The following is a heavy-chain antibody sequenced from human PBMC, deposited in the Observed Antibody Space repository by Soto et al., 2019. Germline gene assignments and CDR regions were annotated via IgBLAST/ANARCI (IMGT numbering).Heavy chain of an antibody. Sequence: APVKVSCKASGYTFTTYPMHWVRQAPGQRLEWMGWINAGNGNTKYPQKFQGRVTITRDTSASTAYMELSSLRSEDTAVYYCTRDSHGLGDSWGQGTLVTVSS. CDR1: GYTFTTYP. CDR2: INAGNGNT. V-gene: IGHV1-3*01. J-gene: IGHJ4*02. CDR3: TRDSHGLGDS. D-gene: IGHD3-9*01.